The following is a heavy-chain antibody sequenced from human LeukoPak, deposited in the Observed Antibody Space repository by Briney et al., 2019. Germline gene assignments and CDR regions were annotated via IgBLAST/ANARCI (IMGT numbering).Heavy chain of an antibody. V-gene: IGHV3-11*06. J-gene: IGHJ4*02. D-gene: IGHD3-3*01. CDR1: GFTFSDYY. CDR3: ARSLWSGPMDS. CDR2: ISSSGSYT. Sequence: PGGSLRLSCSASGFTFSDYYMSWIRQAPGKGLEWVSYISSSGSYTKDADSVKGRFTVPRDNAKNSLYLQMNSLRAEDTAIYYCARSLWSGPMDSWGQGTLVTVSS.